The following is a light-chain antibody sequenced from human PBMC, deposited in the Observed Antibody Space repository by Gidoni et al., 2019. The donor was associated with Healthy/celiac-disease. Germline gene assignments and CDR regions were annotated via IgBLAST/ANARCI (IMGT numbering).Light chain of an antibody. CDR3: QQYDNLPPLT. CDR1: QDISNY. Sequence: DIQMTQSPSSLSASVGDRVTITCQASQDISNYLNWYQQKPGKAPKLLIYDASNLETGVPSRFSGSGSGTDVTFTISSLQPEDIATYYCQQYDNLPPLTFGGGTKVEIK. CDR2: DAS. J-gene: IGKJ4*01. V-gene: IGKV1-33*01.